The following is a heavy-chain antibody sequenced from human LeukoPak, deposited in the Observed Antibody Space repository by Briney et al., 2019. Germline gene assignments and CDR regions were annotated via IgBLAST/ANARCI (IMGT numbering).Heavy chain of an antibody. J-gene: IGHJ4*02. D-gene: IGHD1-26*01. CDR2: IKEDGSEK. CDR3: ANALGDRGY. V-gene: IGHV3-7*03. CDR1: GFTFSSYW. Sequence: SGGSLRLSRATSGFTFSSYWMNWVRQAPGKGLEWVANIKEDGSEKYYVDSVKGRFTISRDNAKNTLYLQVNSLRAEDTAVYYCANALGDRGYWGQGTLVTVSS.